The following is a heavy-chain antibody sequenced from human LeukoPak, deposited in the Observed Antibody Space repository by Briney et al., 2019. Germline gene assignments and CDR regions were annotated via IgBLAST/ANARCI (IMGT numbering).Heavy chain of an antibody. J-gene: IGHJ6*03. Sequence: GSLRLSCAASGFTFSSYAMHWVRQAPGKGLEWVAVISYDGSNKYYADSVKGRFTISRDNSKNTLYLQMNSLRAEDTAVYYCARGPNYYGSGRSYYYYYYMDVWGKGTTVTVSS. D-gene: IGHD3-10*01. CDR2: ISYDGSNK. CDR3: ARGPNYYGSGRSYYYYYYMDV. CDR1: GFTFSSYA. V-gene: IGHV3-30-3*01.